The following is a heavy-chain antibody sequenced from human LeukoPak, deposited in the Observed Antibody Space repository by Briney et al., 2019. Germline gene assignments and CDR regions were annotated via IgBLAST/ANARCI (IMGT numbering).Heavy chain of an antibody. CDR1: GGSISSYY. V-gene: IGHV4-39*01. J-gene: IGHJ6*03. Sequence: PSETLSLTCTVSGGSISSYYWGWIRQPPGKGLEWIGSIYYSGSTYYNPSLKSRVTISVDTSKNQFSLKLRSVTAADTAVYYCARLRDYYYMDVWGKGTTVTVSS. CDR3: ARLRDYYYMDV. CDR2: IYYSGST.